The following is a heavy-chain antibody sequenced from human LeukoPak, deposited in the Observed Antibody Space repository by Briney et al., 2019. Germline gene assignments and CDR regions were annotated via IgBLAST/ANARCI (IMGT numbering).Heavy chain of an antibody. V-gene: IGHV3-30*10. CDR1: GFTFTGHA. Sequence: GSLRLSCAASGFTFTGHAMHWVRPAPGKGLEWVASISDDGTNKYYTDSVKGRFTISRDNSKNTLFLQMDNLRVEDTAVYFCARGQGDRYYYYYMDVWGKGTTVTVSS. J-gene: IGHJ6*03. D-gene: IGHD3-16*01. CDR3: ARGQGDRYYYYYMDV. CDR2: ISDDGTNK.